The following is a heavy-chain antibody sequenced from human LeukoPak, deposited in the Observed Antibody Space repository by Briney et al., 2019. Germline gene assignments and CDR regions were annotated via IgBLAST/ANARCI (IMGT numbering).Heavy chain of an antibody. Sequence: GGSLRLSCAASGFTFSSYWMYWVRQAPGKGLVWVSLINTDGKTTNYADSVKGRFTISRDNAKNTLYLQMNSLRAEDTAVYYCARDITLPRGGRSDYWGQGTLVTVSA. D-gene: IGHD3-10*01. V-gene: IGHV3-74*01. CDR1: GFTFSSYW. CDR3: ARDITLPRGGRSDY. J-gene: IGHJ4*02. CDR2: INTDGKTT.